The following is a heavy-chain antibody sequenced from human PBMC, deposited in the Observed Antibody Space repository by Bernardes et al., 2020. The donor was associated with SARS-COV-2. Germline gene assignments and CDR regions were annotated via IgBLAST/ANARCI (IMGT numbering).Heavy chain of an antibody. CDR3: ARDTITMVRGEPNYYYYYGMDV. Sequence: GGSLRLSCAASGFTFSDYYMSWIRQAPGKGLEWVSYISSSGSTIYYADSVKGRFTISRDNAKNSLYLQMNSLRAEDTAVYYCARDTITMVRGEPNYYYYYGMDVWGQGTTVTVSS. CDR1: GFTFSDYY. CDR2: ISSSGSTI. D-gene: IGHD3-10*01. V-gene: IGHV3-11*01. J-gene: IGHJ6*02.